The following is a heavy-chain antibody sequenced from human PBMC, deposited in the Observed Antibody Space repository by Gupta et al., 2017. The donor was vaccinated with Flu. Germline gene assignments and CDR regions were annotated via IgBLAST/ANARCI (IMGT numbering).Heavy chain of an antibody. V-gene: IGHV4-4*07. CDR2: IFSGGST. Sequence: WSWIRQPAGKGLEWIGRIFSGGSTIYNPSLKGRVAMSVDTSKNQFSLRLSSLTAADTAMYFCARDRTYYFDYWGHGARVTVSS. CDR3: ARDRTYYFDY. J-gene: IGHJ4*01.